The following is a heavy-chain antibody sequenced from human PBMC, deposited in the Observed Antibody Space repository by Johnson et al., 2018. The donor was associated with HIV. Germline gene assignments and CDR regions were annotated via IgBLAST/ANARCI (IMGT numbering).Heavy chain of an antibody. Sequence: QVQLVESGGGVVQPGGSLRLSCAASGFTFSSYGMHWVRQAPGKGLEWVAFIRYDGSNKYYADSVKGRFTISSDNSKNTLYLQMNSLGAEDTAVYYCAKDRRQSSWELLDDAFDIWGQGTMVTVSS. CDR2: IRYDGSNK. D-gene: IGHD1-26*01. V-gene: IGHV3-30*02. CDR3: AKDRRQSSWELLDDAFDI. CDR1: GFTFSSYG. J-gene: IGHJ3*02.